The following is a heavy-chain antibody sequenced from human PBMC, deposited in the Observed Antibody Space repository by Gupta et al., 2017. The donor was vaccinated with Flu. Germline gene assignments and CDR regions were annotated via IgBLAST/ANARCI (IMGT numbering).Heavy chain of an antibody. D-gene: IGHD6-25*01. CDR3: ACQIAAEGSFGLGPNYYYYSGMDV. Sequence: QVQLVQSGAEVKKPGASVKVSCKASGYIFISYYMHWVRQAPGQGLEWMGIINPSGGSTNYAQKFQGRVTVTRDTSTSTVYMELSSLRSEDTAVYYCACQIAAEGSFGLGPNYYYYSGMDVWGQGTTVTVSS. J-gene: IGHJ6*02. CDR1: GYIFISYY. CDR2: INPSGGST. V-gene: IGHV1-46*03.